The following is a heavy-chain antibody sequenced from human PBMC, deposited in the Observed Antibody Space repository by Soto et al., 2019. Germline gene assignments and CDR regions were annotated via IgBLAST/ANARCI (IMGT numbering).Heavy chain of an antibody. CDR1: GGTFSSYA. CDR2: IIPIFGTA. J-gene: IGHJ6*02. V-gene: IGHV1-69*06. CDR3: ARGGRCTNGVCYTTSRLYYYYGMDV. D-gene: IGHD2-8*01. Sequence: ASVKVSCKASGGTFSSYAISWVRQAPGQGLEWMGGIIPIFGTANYAQKFQGRVTITADKSTSTAYMELSSLRSEDTAVYYCARGGRCTNGVCYTTSRLYYYYGMDVWGQGTTVTVS.